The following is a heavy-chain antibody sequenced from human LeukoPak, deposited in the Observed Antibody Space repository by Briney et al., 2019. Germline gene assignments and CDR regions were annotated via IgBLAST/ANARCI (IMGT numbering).Heavy chain of an antibody. J-gene: IGHJ6*03. V-gene: IGHV4-59*11. Sequence: SETLSLTCTVSGGSISSHYWSWIRQPPGKGLEWIGYIYYSGSTNYNPSLKSRVTISVDTSKNQFSLKLSSVTAADTAVYYCARNYDFWSGPGYMDVWGKGTTVTASS. D-gene: IGHD3-3*01. CDR3: ARNYDFWSGPGYMDV. CDR1: GGSISSHY. CDR2: IYYSGST.